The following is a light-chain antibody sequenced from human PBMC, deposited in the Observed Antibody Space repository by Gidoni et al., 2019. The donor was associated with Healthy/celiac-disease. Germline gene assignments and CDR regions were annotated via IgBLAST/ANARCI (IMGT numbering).Light chain of an antibody. J-gene: IGLJ2*01. V-gene: IGLV3-19*01. CDR2: GKN. Sequence: SSELTQDPAVSVALGQTVRITCQGDSLRSYYASWYQQKPGQAPVLVIYGKNNRPSGIPDRCSGASSGNTASLTITGAQAEEEADDYCNSRDSSGNQVVFGGGTKLTVL. CDR3: NSRDSSGNQVV. CDR1: SLRSYY.